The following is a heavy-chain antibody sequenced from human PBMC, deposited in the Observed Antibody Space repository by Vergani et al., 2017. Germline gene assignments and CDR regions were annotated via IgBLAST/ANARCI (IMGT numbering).Heavy chain of an antibody. CDR1: GFTSSYYG. Sequence: QVHLVESGGGVVQPGRSLRLSCVVSGFTSSYYGMHWVRQAPGKGLECVAVISYDGTQKYYADSVKGRCTISRDNSKSTLYLQMNSLRTEDTAVYYCATKSCCTPGCQIGYFREWGQGTLVTVSS. V-gene: IGHV3-30*03. J-gene: IGHJ1*01. CDR2: ISYDGTQK. CDR3: ATKSCCTPGCQIGYFRE. D-gene: IGHD1-1*01.